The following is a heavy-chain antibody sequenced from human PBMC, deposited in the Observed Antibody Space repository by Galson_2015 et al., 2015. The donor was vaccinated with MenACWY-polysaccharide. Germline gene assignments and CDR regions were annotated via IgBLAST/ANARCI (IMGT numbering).Heavy chain of an antibody. J-gene: IGHJ3*02. CDR2: IQYDGSNK. CDR3: AREGSRLVFYAFDT. Sequence: SLRLSCAASGIKFYGSGMHWVRQAPGKGLEWVAVIQYDGSNKVYADSVKGRFTISRDNSKNTLYLQMDSLRVEDTAVYYCAREGSRLVFYAFDTWGQGTLVTVSP. V-gene: IGHV3-33*05. D-gene: IGHD6-6*01. CDR1: GIKFYGSG.